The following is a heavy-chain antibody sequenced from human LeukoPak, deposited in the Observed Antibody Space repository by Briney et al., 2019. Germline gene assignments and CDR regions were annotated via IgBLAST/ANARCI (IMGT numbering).Heavy chain of an antibody. J-gene: IGHJ6*02. D-gene: IGHD6-19*01. CDR3: ARDPAVAGTLGYYYYGMDV. Sequence: SETLSLTCAVSGGSISSGGYSWSWIRQPPGKGLEWIGYIYHSGSTYYNPSLKSRVTISVDRSKNQFSLKLSSVTAADTAVYYCARDPAVAGTLGYYYYGMDVWGQGTTVTVSS. V-gene: IGHV4-30-2*01. CDR1: GGSISSGGYS. CDR2: IYHSGST.